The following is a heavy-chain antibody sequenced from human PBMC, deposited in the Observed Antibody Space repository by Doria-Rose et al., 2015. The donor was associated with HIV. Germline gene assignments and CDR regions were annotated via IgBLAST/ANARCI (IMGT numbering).Heavy chain of an antibody. V-gene: IGHV4-59*01. CDR3: ARVVRYQLVPGAFDI. CDR2: IYYSGNT. CDR1: GGSITGYY. D-gene: IGHD6-13*01. Sequence: PSETLSLTCTVAGGSITGYYWSWMRQPPGKGLEWIGYIYYSGNTNYNPSLKSRVTISVDRSKNQFSLNLNSMTAADTAVYYCARVVRYQLVPGAFDIWGQGTKVTVSS. J-gene: IGHJ3*02.